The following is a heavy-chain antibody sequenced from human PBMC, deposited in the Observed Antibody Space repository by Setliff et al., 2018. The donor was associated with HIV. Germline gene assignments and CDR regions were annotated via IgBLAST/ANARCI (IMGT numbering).Heavy chain of an antibody. CDR1: GYSFSSYG. D-gene: IGHD2-2*01. CDR2: ISAYNGDT. Sequence: ASVKVSCKAAGYSFSSYGIAWVRQAPGQGLEWMGWISAYNGDTRYAQTLQDRVTMTTDTSTSTAYMEVRSLRSDDTAVYFCARYVPADASFDYWGPGTLVTVSS. CDR3: ARYVPADASFDY. J-gene: IGHJ4*02. V-gene: IGHV1-18*04.